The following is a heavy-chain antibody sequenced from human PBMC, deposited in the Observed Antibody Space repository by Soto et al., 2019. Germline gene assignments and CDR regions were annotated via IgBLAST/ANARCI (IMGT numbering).Heavy chain of an antibody. CDR1: GFTFSSYA. CDR3: ARDGADSSSWLMGGDY. D-gene: IGHD6-13*01. J-gene: IGHJ4*02. CDR2: ISYDGSNK. V-gene: IGHV3-30-3*01. Sequence: QVQLVESGGGVVQPGRSLRLSCAASGFTFSSYAMHWVRQAPGKGLEWVAVISYDGSNKYYADSVKGRFTISRDNSKNTLYLQMNSLRAEDTAVYYCARDGADSSSWLMGGDYWGQGTLVTVSS.